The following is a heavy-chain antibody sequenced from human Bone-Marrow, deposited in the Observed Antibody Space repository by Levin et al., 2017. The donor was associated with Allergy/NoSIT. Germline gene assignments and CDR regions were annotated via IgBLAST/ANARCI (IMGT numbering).Heavy chain of an antibody. CDR1: GFNFFSHT. CDR2: ISSTSTYI. CDR3: ARSVLVEVASKDYYYYALDV. J-gene: IGHJ6*02. V-gene: IGHV3-21*01. D-gene: IGHD2-15*01. Sequence: GGSLRLSCAASGFNFFSHTINWVRQAPGTGLEWVSSISSTSTYIYYADSMGGRITISRDNAKNSVYLQMNNLRAEDTAIYYCARSVLVEVASKDYYYYALDVWGQGTTVTVSS.